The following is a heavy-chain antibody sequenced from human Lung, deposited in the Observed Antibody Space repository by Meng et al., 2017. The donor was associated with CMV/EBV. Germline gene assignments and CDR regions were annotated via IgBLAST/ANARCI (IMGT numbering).Heavy chain of an antibody. Sequence: SGXXLVXPTHTLTLTCTFSGFSLSPSGGGGGWIRQPPGKALEWLAFIYWNDDKHYSPSLKSRLTITKDTSKSQVVLTMTNMDPVDTATYYCAHRPPRGGGPDYWXQGSXVTVSS. CDR2: IYWNDDK. CDR3: AHRPPRGGGPDY. CDR1: GFSLSPSGGG. V-gene: IGHV2-5*01. J-gene: IGHJ4*02. D-gene: IGHD3-3*01.